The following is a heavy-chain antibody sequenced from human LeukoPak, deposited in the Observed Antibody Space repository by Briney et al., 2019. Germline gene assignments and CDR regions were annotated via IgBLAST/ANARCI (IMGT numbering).Heavy chain of an antibody. V-gene: IGHV3-30*04. D-gene: IGHD3-10*01. CDR2: ISYDGSNK. CDR1: GFTFSSHA. Sequence: QTGGPLRLSCAASGFTFSSHAMHWVRQAPGKGLEWVAVISYDGSNKYYADSVKGRFTISRDNSKNTLYLQMNSLRAEDTAVYYCARDLSGSGSYYNWFDPWGQGTLVTVSS. J-gene: IGHJ5*02. CDR3: ARDLSGSGSYYNWFDP.